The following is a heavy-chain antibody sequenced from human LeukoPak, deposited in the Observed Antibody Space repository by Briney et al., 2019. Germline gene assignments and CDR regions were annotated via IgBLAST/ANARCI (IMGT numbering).Heavy chain of an antibody. V-gene: IGHV3-9*01. D-gene: IGHD2-2*01. CDR1: GFTFDDYA. CDR2: ISWNSGSI. J-gene: IGHJ5*02. CDR3: AKGEYQLPYNWFDP. Sequence: GGSLRLSCAASGFTFDDYAMHWVRQAPGKGLEWVSGISWNSGSIGYADSVKGRFTISRDNAKNSLYLQMNSLRAEDTALYYCAKGEYQLPYNWFDPCGQGTLVTVSS.